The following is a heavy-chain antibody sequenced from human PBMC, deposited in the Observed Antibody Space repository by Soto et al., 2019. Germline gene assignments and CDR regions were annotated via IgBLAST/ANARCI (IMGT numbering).Heavy chain of an antibody. CDR1: EYTFATYW. CDR2: IYPGDSDT. CDR3: ATTRGYSYGSTYYLDY. V-gene: IGHV5-51*01. Sequence: EVQLVQSGAEVKKPGESLKISCKGSEYTFATYWIGWVRQMPGKGLEWMGIIYPGDSDTRYSPSFQGQVTISADKSISTAYLQWRSLKASDTAMYYCATTRGYSYGSTYYLDYWGQGTLVTVSS. D-gene: IGHD5-18*01. J-gene: IGHJ4*02.